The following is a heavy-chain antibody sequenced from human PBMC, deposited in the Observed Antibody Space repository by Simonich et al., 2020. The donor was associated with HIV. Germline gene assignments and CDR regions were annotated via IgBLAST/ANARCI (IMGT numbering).Heavy chain of an antibody. J-gene: IGHJ6*02. D-gene: IGHD2-15*01. CDR1: GFTFSSYA. CDR3: AKGHSGSYYYYGMDV. CDR2: SSGGST. Sequence: EVQLVESGGGLVQPGRSLRLSCAASGFTFSSYAMNWVRQAPVKGLAWVSSSSGGSTYYEDAVKGRFTISRDNSKNTLYLQMNSLRAEDTAVYYCAKGHSGSYYYYGMDVWGQGTTVTVSS. V-gene: IGHV3-23*04.